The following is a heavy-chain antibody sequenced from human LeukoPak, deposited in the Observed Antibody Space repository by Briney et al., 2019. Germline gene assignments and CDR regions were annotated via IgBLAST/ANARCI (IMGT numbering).Heavy chain of an antibody. CDR2: IYYSGST. CDR1: RGSISSSSYY. J-gene: IGHJ4*02. CDR3: ARISFIVVVVAAKYFDY. D-gene: IGHD2-15*01. Sequence: SETLSLTCTVSRGSISSSSYYWGWIRQPPGKGLEWIGSIYYSGSTYYNPSLKSRVTISVDTSKNQFSLKLSSVTAADTAVYYCARISFIVVVVAAKYFDYWGQGTLVTVSS. V-gene: IGHV4-39*07.